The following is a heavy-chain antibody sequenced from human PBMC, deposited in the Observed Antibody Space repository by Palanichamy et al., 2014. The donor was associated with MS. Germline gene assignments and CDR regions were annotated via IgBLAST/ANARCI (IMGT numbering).Heavy chain of an antibody. CDR1: GSTFRDHY. CDR3: ATLRTYASYFDL. V-gene: IGHV3-11*06. CDR2: ITPTSSHT. Sequence: QVQLVESGGGLVVPGGSLRLSCEVSGSTFRDHYFNWVRQAPGKRLEWLSYITPTSSHTGYADSVKGRFTISRDNARTSLYLQMNSLTVADTAVYYCATLRTYASYFDLWGPGTLVTVSS. J-gene: IGHJ4*02. D-gene: IGHD5/OR15-5a*01.